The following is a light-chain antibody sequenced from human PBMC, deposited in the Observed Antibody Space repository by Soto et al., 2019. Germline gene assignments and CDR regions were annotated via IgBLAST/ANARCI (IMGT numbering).Light chain of an antibody. J-gene: IGLJ1*01. CDR2: DVS. CDR1: SSDVGGSNG. Sequence: QSVLTQPPSVSGSPGQSVAISCTGTSSDVGGSNGVSWYQQPPGTAPKLLIYDVSNRPSGVPDRFSGSKSGNTASLTISGRQAEDEGDYYCSSYTSSSTYVFGTGTKVTVL. CDR3: SSYTSSSTYV. V-gene: IGLV2-18*02.